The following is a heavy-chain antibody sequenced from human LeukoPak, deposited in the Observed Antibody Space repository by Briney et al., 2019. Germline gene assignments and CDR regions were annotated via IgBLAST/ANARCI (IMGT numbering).Heavy chain of an antibody. Sequence: GGSLRLPCAASGFTFSNYAMSWVRQAPGKGLEWVSAISGSASSTYYADSVKGRFTISRDNSKNTVYLQMNSLSAEDAAVYYCVKDDGWVQYANWGQGTLVTVSS. J-gene: IGHJ4*02. D-gene: IGHD5-24*01. CDR1: GFTFSNYA. CDR3: VKDDGWVQYAN. CDR2: ISGSASST. V-gene: IGHV3-23*01.